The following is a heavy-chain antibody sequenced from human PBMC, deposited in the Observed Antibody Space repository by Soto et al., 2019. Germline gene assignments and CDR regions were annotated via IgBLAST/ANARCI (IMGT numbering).Heavy chain of an antibody. J-gene: IGHJ4*02. CDR1: GFSLSTSGVG. D-gene: IGHD2-15*01. Sequence: QITLKESGPTLVKPTQTLTLTCTFSGFSLSTSGVGVGWIRQPPGKALEWLALIYWDDDKRYSPSLKSRLTTTKDTSKNQVVLTMTNMDPVDTATYYCAHRGSDCSGGSCYPHFDYWGQGTLVTVSS. CDR2: IYWDDDK. CDR3: AHRGSDCSGGSCYPHFDY. V-gene: IGHV2-5*02.